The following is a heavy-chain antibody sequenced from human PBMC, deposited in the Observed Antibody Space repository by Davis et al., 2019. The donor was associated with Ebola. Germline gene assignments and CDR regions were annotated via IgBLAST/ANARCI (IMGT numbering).Heavy chain of an antibody. J-gene: IGHJ6*02. V-gene: IGHV1-69*04. Sequence: SVKVSCKASGGTFSSYAISWVRQAPGQGLEWMGRIIPILGIANYAQKFQGRVTITADKSTSTAYMELSSLRSEDTAVYYCARDPRDYYYGMDVWGQGTTVTVSS. CDR1: GGTFSSYA. CDR2: IIPILGIA. CDR3: ARDPRDYYYGMDV.